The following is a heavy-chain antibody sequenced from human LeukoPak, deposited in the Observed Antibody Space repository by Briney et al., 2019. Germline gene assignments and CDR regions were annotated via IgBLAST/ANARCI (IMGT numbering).Heavy chain of an antibody. Sequence: PSETLSLTCTVSGGSISSYYWSWIRQPAGKGLEWIGRIYTSGSTNYNPSLKSRVTMSIDTSKNQFSLKLTSVTAADTAVYYCARGPYCGGDCYFDYWGQGTLVTVSS. J-gene: IGHJ4*02. CDR2: IYTSGST. D-gene: IGHD2-21*02. V-gene: IGHV4-4*07. CDR3: ARGPYCGGDCYFDY. CDR1: GGSISSYY.